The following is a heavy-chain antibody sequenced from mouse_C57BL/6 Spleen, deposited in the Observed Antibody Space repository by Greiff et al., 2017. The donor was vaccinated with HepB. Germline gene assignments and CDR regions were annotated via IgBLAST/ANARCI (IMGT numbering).Heavy chain of an antibody. CDR3: ASEADYDDWYFDV. V-gene: IGHV1-61*01. D-gene: IGHD2-4*01. J-gene: IGHJ1*03. CDR2: IYPSDSET. Sequence: QVQLQQSGAELVRPGSSVKLSCKASGYTFTSYWMDWVKQRPGQGLEWIGNIYPSDSETHYNQKFKDKATLTVDKSSSTAYMQLSSLTSEDSAVYYCASEADYDDWYFDVWGTGTTVTVSS. CDR1: GYTFTSYW.